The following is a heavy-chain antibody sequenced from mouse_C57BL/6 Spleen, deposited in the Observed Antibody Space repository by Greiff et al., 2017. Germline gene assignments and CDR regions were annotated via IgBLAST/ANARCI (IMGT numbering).Heavy chain of an antibody. J-gene: IGHJ4*01. D-gene: IGHD2-4*01. CDR1: GYTFTSYW. Sequence: VQLQQPGAELVKPGASVKLSCKASGYTFTSYWMHWVKQRPGQGLEWIGMIHPNSGSTNYNEKFKSKATLTVDKSSSTAYMQLSSLTSEDSAVYYCARERDKYDSYYAMDYWGQGTSVTVSS. CDR2: IHPNSGST. V-gene: IGHV1-64*01. CDR3: ARERDKYDSYYAMDY.